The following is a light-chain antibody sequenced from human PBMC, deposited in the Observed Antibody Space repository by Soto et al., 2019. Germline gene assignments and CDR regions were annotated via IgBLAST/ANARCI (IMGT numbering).Light chain of an antibody. CDR1: PSVSSS. V-gene: IGKV3-11*01. Sequence: ESVLTQSPATLSLSPGERATLSCRASPSVSSSLAWYQHKPGQAPRLLIYDASNRATGVPARFRGSGSGTDFTLTISSLEPEDFSVYYCQQRSNWPITFGQGTRLEI. J-gene: IGKJ5*01. CDR3: QQRSNWPIT. CDR2: DAS.